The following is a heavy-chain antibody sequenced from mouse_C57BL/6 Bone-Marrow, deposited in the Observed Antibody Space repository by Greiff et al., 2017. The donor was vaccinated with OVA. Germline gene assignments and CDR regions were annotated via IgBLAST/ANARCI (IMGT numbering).Heavy chain of an antibody. V-gene: IGHV14-4*01. D-gene: IGHD1-1*01. CDR2: IDPENGDT. Sequence: EVQLVESGAELVRPGASVKLSCTASGFNIKDDYMHWVKQRPEQGLEWIGWIDPENGDTEYASKFQGKATITADTSSNTAYLQLSSLTSEDTAVYYCTTVYYGSSYLYWYFDVWGTGTTVTVSS. J-gene: IGHJ1*03. CDR3: TTVYYGSSYLYWYFDV. CDR1: GFNIKDDY.